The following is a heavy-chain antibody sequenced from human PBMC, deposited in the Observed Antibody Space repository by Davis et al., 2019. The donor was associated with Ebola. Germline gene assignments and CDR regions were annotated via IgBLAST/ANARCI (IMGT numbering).Heavy chain of an antibody. CDR3: ARGGGGGSLTYFDF. Sequence: GESLKISCKAFGYIFATSWIGWVRQMPGKGLEWMGIIYAGDSDTRYSPSFQGQVTISADKSISTAYLQWSSLKASDTAMYYCARGGGGGSLTYFDFWGRGTLITVSS. CDR2: IYAGDSDT. J-gene: IGHJ4*02. D-gene: IGHD2-15*01. CDR1: GYIFATSW. V-gene: IGHV5-51*01.